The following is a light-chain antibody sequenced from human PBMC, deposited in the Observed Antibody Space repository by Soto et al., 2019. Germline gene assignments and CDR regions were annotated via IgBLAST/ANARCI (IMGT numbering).Light chain of an antibody. CDR1: QNIVNW. CDR2: GAS. V-gene: IGKV1-5*01. Sequence: IQITQSPSTLSPSVGDRVTITCRASQNIVNWLAWYQQKPGKAPRVLIYGASTLARGVPSRFSASGSGTEFTLTITNLQADNFATYYCQQYNTYSATFGQGTHLEIK. J-gene: IGKJ5*01. CDR3: QQYNTYSAT.